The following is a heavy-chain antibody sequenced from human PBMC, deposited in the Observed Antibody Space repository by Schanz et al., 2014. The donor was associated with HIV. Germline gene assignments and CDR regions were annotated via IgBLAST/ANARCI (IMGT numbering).Heavy chain of an antibody. CDR2: TWYDGSNK. V-gene: IGHV3-33*08. Sequence: QGQLVESGGGVVRPGRSLRLSCTATGFTFNVYGMHWVRQAPGKGLEWVAVTWYDGSNKYYADSVKGRFTISRDNSKNTLFLQMNSLRAEDTAVYFCARDVAGCSGTSCYSDAFDIWGQGTLVTVSS. J-gene: IGHJ3*02. CDR1: GFTFNVYG. D-gene: IGHD2-2*01. CDR3: ARDVAGCSGTSCYSDAFDI.